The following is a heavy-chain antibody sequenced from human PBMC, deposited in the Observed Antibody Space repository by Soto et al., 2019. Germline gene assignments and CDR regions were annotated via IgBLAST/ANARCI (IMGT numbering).Heavy chain of an antibody. CDR3: AGRSGSSDY. CDR2: ISYDEIDK. Sequence: PGGSVRLSCAASGFTFTNYTMNWVRQAPGKGLEWVALISYDEIDKYYADAVKGRFTISRDNSKNTLYLQMDSLRAEDTAVYYCAGRSGSSDYWGRGTLVTVSS. CDR1: GFTFTNYT. V-gene: IGHV3-30*04. D-gene: IGHD3-10*01. J-gene: IGHJ4*02.